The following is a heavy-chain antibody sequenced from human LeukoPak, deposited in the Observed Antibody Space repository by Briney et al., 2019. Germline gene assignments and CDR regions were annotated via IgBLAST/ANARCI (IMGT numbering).Heavy chain of an antibody. CDR2: ISGSGGST. D-gene: IGHD6-13*01. V-gene: IGHV3-23*01. CDR3: AKDKAAALYSSSWYWGC. Sequence: GGSLRLSCAASGFTFSSYAMSWVRQAPGKGLEWVSAISGSGGSTYYADSVKGRFTISRDNSKNTLYLQMNSLRAEDTAVYYCAKDKAAALYSSSWYWGCWGQGTLVTVSS. CDR1: GFTFSSYA. J-gene: IGHJ4*02.